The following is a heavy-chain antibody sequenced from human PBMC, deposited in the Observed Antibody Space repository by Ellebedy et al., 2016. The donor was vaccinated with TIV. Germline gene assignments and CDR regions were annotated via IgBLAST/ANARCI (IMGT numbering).Heavy chain of an antibody. J-gene: IGHJ4*02. V-gene: IGHV3-74*01. CDR3: ARASIHGYYYDSSVGCDY. CDR1: GFTFSSYW. CDR2: INSDGSST. Sequence: GESLKISCAASGFTFSSYWMHWVRQAPGKGLVWVSRINSDGSSTSYADSVKDRFTISRDNAKNSLYLQMNSLRAEDTAVYYCARASIHGYYYDSSVGCDYWGQGTLVTVSS. D-gene: IGHD3-22*01.